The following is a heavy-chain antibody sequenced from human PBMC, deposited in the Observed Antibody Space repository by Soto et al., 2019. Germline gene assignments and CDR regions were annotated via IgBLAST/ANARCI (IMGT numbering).Heavy chain of an antibody. J-gene: IGHJ6*02. CDR2: ISYDGSNK. CDR1: GFTFSSYA. D-gene: IGHD6-6*01. CDR3: ARDQAEYCCSFASYSNGMYV. Sequence: SLRLSCAASGFTFSSYAMHWVRQAPGKGLEWVAVISYDGSNKYYADSVKGRFTISRDNSKNTLYLQMNSLRAEDTAVYYCARDQAEYCCSFASYSNGMYVRAQRTTVPVS. V-gene: IGHV3-30-3*01.